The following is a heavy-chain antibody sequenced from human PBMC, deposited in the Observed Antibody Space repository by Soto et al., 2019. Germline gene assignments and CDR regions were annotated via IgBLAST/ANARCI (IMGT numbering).Heavy chain of an antibody. D-gene: IGHD2-21*01. J-gene: IGHJ5*02. CDR1: GFTFSNYA. CDR2: ISSNGITT. CDR3: ANSIPARFDP. Sequence: QLLESGGGLVQPGGSLRLSCAASGFTFSNYAMSWVRQAPGKGLEWVSHISSNGITTYYSDSVKGRFTISRDNSKDTVCLQMNTLRADDTAVYYCANSIPARFDPRGQGTLVTVSS. V-gene: IGHV3-23*01.